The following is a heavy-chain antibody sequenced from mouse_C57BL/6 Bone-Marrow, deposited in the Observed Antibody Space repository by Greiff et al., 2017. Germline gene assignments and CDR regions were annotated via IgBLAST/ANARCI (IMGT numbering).Heavy chain of an antibody. J-gene: IGHJ4*01. CDR3: TTWATSNYYAMDY. CDR1: GFNIKDDY. CDR2: IDPANGDT. V-gene: IGHV14-4*01. D-gene: IGHD3-1*01. Sequence: VQLQQPGAELVRPGASVKLSCTASGFNIKDDYMHWVKQRPEQGLEWIGWIDPANGDTKYAPKFQGKATITADTSSNTAYLQLSSLTSEDTAVYYCTTWATSNYYAMDYWGQGTSVTVSS.